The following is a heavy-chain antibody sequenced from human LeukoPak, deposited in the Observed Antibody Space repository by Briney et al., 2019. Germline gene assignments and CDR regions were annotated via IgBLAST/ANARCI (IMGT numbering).Heavy chain of an antibody. CDR3: AKDIPSGMAHFDY. CDR1: GFTFSSYA. J-gene: IGHJ4*02. CDR2: ISGSGANT. D-gene: IGHD3-10*01. Sequence: QAGGSLRLSCAASGFTFSSYAMNWVRQAPGKGLEWVSGISGSGANTYYAGSVKGRFTISRDNSKNTLYLQMNSLRAEDTAVYYCAKDIPSGMAHFDYWGQGTLVTVSS. V-gene: IGHV3-23*01.